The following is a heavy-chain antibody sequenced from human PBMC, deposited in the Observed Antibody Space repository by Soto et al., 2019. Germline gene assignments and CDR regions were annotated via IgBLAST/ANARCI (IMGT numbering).Heavy chain of an antibody. Sequence: SETLSLTCSVSGDSISSRGYYWAWIRQHPGKGLEWIGCIYYSGGTSYDPSLKSRLTMSVDTSKKQFSLKLSSVTAADTAIYYCARTKDYISSLDYWGQGILVTVSS. CDR1: GDSISSRGYY. CDR2: IYYSGGT. D-gene: IGHD6-6*01. CDR3: ARTKDYISSLDY. J-gene: IGHJ4*02. V-gene: IGHV4-31*03.